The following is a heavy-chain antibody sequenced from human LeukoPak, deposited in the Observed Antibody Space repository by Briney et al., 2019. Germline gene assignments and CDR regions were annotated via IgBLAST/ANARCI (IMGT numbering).Heavy chain of an antibody. CDR1: GYTFTGYY. V-gene: IGHV1-2*02. CDR2: INPNSGGT. J-gene: IGHJ3*02. Sequence: ASVKVSCKASGYTFTGYYMHWVRQAPGQGLEWMGWINPNSGGTNYAQKFQGRVTMTRNTSISTAYMELSSLRSEDTAVYYCASGIVLLWFGELLSHDAFDIWGQGTMVTVSS. D-gene: IGHD3-10*01. CDR3: ASGIVLLWFGELLSHDAFDI.